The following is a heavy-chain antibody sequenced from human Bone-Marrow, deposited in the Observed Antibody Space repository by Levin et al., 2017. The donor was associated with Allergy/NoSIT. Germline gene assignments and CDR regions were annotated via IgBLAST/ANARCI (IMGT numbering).Heavy chain of an antibody. CDR3: ARDGDYDGSGRLAFEI. D-gene: IGHD3-22*01. Sequence: MPSETLSLTCVIFGDSVSSHSATWNWIRQSPSRGLEWLGRTYYRSNWQSEYAVSVKSRISISPDTSRNRFSLQVASVTPDDTAVYYCARDGDYDGSGRLAFEIWGQGIMVTVSS. CDR1: GDSVSSHSAT. CDR2: TYYRSNWQS. J-gene: IGHJ3*02. V-gene: IGHV6-1*01.